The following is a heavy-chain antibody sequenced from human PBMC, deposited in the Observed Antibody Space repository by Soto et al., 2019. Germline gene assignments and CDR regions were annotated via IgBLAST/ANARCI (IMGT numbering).Heavy chain of an antibody. Sequence: GGSLRLSCVGSGFTFSSNWMTWVRQAPGKGLEWVGNIRQDGSEKNYVDSVKGRFTISRDNAKNSLYLQMNSLRAEDTAVYYCTRDELSPGSIAAKFKDAFDIWGQGTMVTVSS. CDR1: GFTFSSNW. CDR2: IRQDGSEK. V-gene: IGHV3-7*05. J-gene: IGHJ3*02. D-gene: IGHD6-6*01. CDR3: TRDELSPGSIAAKFKDAFDI.